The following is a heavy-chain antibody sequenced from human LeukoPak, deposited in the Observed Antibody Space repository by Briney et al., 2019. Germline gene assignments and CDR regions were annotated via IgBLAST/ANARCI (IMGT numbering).Heavy chain of an antibody. CDR3: ARDEWRGSGSSDY. D-gene: IGHD3-10*01. J-gene: IGHJ4*02. CDR2: ISSSSSYI. Sequence: GGSLRLSCAASGFTFSSYSMNWVRQAPGKGLEWVSSISSSSSYIYYADSVKGRFTISRDNAKNSLYLQMNSLRAEDTAVYYCARDEWRGSGSSDYWGQGTLVTVSS. CDR1: GFTFSSYS. V-gene: IGHV3-21*01.